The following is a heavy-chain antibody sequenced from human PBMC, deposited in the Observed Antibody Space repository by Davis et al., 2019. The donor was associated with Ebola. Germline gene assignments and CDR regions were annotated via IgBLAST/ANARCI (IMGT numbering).Heavy chain of an antibody. J-gene: IGHJ6*02. D-gene: IGHD3-22*01. CDR1: GYTFTGYY. V-gene: IGHV1-2*02. Sequence: ASVKVSCKASGYTFTGYYMHWVRQAPGQGLEWMGRINPNSGGTNYAQKFQGRVTMTRDTSISTAYMKLSRLRSDDTAVYYCAREHDSSGYYYVGYYYYGMDVWGQGTTVTVSS. CDR3: AREHDSSGYYYVGYYYYGMDV. CDR2: INPNSGGT.